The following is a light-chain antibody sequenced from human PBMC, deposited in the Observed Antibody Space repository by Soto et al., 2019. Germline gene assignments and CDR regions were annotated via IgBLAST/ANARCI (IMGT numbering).Light chain of an antibody. Sequence: IQMTQSPSSLSASVGDSVAITPQARQDVSNYFNWYQQKLGTPPQLLIYDASNSETGVPSRFSGSGSGTYFSFTISSLQPEDFATYYCQQYSNLITFGQGTRLEIK. J-gene: IGKJ5*01. V-gene: IGKV1-33*01. CDR3: QQYSNLIT. CDR1: QDVSNY. CDR2: DAS.